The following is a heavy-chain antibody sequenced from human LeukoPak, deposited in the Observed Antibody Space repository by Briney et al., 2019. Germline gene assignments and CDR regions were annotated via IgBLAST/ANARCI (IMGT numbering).Heavy chain of an antibody. Sequence: NPSETLSLTCAVSGGSFSGFSWSWIRQPPGKGLEWIGEINQSGSTDYNPSLKSRVSISIDTSKSQFSVKVNSVTAADTAVYYCARCDSGGWFFDSWGQGALVTVSS. D-gene: IGHD6-19*01. J-gene: IGHJ4*02. CDR2: INQSGST. CDR1: GGSFSGFS. V-gene: IGHV4-34*01. CDR3: ARCDSGGWFFDS.